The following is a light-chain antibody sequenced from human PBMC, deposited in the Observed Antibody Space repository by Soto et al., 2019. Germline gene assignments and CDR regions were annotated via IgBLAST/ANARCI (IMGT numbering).Light chain of an antibody. CDR3: SSYAGSNNFVV. Sequence: QSVLTQPASVSGSPGQSITISCTGTSSDVGGYNFVSWYQVHPGKAPKLVIFQVTNRPSGVSNRFSGSKSGNTASLTISGLQADDEADYYCSSYAGSNNFVVFGGGTKLTVL. J-gene: IGLJ2*01. CDR1: SSDVGGYNF. CDR2: QVT. V-gene: IGLV2-14*01.